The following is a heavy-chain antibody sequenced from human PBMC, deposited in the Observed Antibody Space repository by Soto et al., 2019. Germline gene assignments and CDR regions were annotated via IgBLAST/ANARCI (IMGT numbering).Heavy chain of an antibody. J-gene: IGHJ4*02. Sequence: ASETLSLTCTVSGRSISSYYWSWIRQPPGKGLEWIGYIYYSGSTNYSPSFQGQVTMSADKSINTAYLQWTSLKASDSAIYYCARRGGRGLWSSPFDYWGRGTQVTVSS. V-gene: IGHV4-59*12. D-gene: IGHD3-10*01. CDR2: IYYSGST. CDR3: ARRGGRGLWSSPFDY. CDR1: GRSISSYY.